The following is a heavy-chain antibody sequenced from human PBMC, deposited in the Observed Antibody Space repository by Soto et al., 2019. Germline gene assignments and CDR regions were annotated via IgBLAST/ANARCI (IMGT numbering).Heavy chain of an antibody. CDR1: GGTFSSYA. Sequence: ASVKVSCKASGGTFSSYAISWVRQAPGQGLEWMGGIIPIFGTANYAQKFQGRVTITADESTSTAYMELSSLRSEDTAVYYCARGAGYGEYAAVGAFDIWGQGTMVTVSS. CDR3: ARGAGYGEYAAVGAFDI. CDR2: IIPIFGTA. D-gene: IGHD4-17*01. V-gene: IGHV1-69*13. J-gene: IGHJ3*02.